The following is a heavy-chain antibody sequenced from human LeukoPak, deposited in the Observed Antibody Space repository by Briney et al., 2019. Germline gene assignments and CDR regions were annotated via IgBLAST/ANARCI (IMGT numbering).Heavy chain of an antibody. D-gene: IGHD1-26*01. J-gene: IGHJ5*02. V-gene: IGHV1-69*05. CDR2: IIPIFGTA. CDR3: ARGAFGPTNWFDP. Sequence: SVKVSCKASGGTFCSYAISWVRQAPGQGLEWVGRIIPIFGTANYAQKFQGRVTITTDESTSTAYMELSSLRSEDTAVYYCARGAFGPTNWFDPWGQGTLVTVSS. CDR1: GGTFCSYA.